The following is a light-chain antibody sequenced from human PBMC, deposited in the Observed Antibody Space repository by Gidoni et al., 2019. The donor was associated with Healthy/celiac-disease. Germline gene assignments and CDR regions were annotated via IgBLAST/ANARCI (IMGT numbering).Light chain of an antibody. CDR3: QQSYSTPPGFT. Sequence: DIQMTQSPSSLSASVGDRVTITCRASQSISSYLNWYQQKPGKAPNLLIYAASSLQSGVPSRFSGSGSGTDFTLTISSLQPEDFATYYCQQSYSTPPGFTFGPGTKVDIK. J-gene: IGKJ3*01. CDR1: QSISSY. CDR2: AAS. V-gene: IGKV1-39*01.